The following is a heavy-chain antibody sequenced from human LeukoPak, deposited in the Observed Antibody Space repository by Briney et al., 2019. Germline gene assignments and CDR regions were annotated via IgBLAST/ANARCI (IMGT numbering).Heavy chain of an antibody. CDR1: GGSFSGYY. Sequence: SETLSLTCAVYGGSFSGYYWSWIRQPPGKGLEWNGEINHSGSTNYNPSLKSRVTISVDTSKNQFSLKLNSVTAADTAVYYCARDPGVGATTLGAFDIWGQGTMVTVSS. V-gene: IGHV4-34*01. CDR3: ARDPGVGATTLGAFDI. J-gene: IGHJ3*02. D-gene: IGHD1-26*01. CDR2: INHSGST.